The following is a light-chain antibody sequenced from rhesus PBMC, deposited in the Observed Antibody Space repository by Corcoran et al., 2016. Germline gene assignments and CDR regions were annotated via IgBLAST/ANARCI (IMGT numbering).Light chain of an antibody. CDR1: QDISNE. J-gene: IGKJ3*01. V-gene: IGKV1-25*01. Sequence: DIQMTQSPSSLSASVGDRVTITCRASQDISNELAWYQQKPGKTPKFLIYGASTLETGIPSRFSGRGSGTDFTLPLRILQSEYFATYYCQHFYRPPFAFGPGTNLDIK. CDR3: QHFYRPPFA. CDR2: GAS.